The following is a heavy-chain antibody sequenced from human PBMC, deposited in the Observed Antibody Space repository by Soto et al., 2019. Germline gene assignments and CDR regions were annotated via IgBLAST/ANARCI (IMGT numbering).Heavy chain of an antibody. CDR3: ARELHGGSYGMDV. CDR1: GFTFSNYD. Sequence: EVQLVESGGGLVQPGGSLRLSCAASGFTFSNYDMHWVRQVTGKGLEWVSGITTTGDTYYAGSVKGRFTISREKAKNSLYLKMNSRSAGDTAVYYCARELHGGSYGMDVWGQGTTVTVPS. J-gene: IGHJ6*02. V-gene: IGHV3-13*01. CDR2: ITTTGDT.